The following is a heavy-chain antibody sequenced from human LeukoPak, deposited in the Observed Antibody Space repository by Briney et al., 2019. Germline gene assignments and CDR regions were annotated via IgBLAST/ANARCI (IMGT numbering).Heavy chain of an antibody. Sequence: PGGSLRLSCGASGFTFSSYAMHWVRQAPGKGLEGVAGTSYNGNNKFYADSVKGRFSISRDNSKNTLCLQMDSLRPEDTAVYYCAKGDNYYDSSGYYHVKALFDYWGQGALVTVSS. V-gene: IGHV3-30*04. CDR3: AKGDNYYDSSGYYHVKALFDY. CDR1: GFTFSSYA. CDR2: TSYNGNNK. J-gene: IGHJ4*02. D-gene: IGHD3-22*01.